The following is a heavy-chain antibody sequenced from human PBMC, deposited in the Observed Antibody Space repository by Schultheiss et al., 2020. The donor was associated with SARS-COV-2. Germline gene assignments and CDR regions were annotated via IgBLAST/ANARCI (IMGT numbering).Heavy chain of an antibody. Sequence: SETLSLTCTVSGGSISSYYWGWIRQPPGKGLEWIGYIYYSGSTYYNPSLKSRVTISVDTSKNQFSLKLSSVTAADTAVYYCARGAGYCSSTSCLRGWFDPWGQGTLVTVSS. CDR1: GGSISSYY. D-gene: IGHD2-2*01. J-gene: IGHJ5*02. CDR2: IYYSGST. CDR3: ARGAGYCSSTSCLRGWFDP. V-gene: IGHV4-59*12.